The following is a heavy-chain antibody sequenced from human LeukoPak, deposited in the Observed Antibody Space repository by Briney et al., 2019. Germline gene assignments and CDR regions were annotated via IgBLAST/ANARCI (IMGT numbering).Heavy chain of an antibody. CDR1: GYTSTDYY. D-gene: IGHD1-20*01. J-gene: IGHJ4*02. CDR3: ATGHITGGTGFDY. Sequence: ASVKVSCKVSGYTSTDYYVHWVQQAPGKGLEWMGLIDPEDGETIYAVEFQGRVSITADTSTDTAYMELSSLRFDDTAVYYCATGHITGGTGFDYWGQGTLVTVSS. CDR2: IDPEDGET. V-gene: IGHV1-69-2*01.